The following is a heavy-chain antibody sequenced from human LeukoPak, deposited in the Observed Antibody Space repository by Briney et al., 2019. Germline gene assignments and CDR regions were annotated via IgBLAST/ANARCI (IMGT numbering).Heavy chain of an antibody. Sequence: GGSLRLSCAASGFTFSDYTMTWVRQAPGKGLEWVASISSDSSYIDYADSVKGRFTISRDNAKNSLFLKTDTLRGDDTGIYYCTRDPNVLGITPYYFDFWGQGTLVTVSS. V-gene: IGHV3-21*01. CDR3: TRDPNVLGITPYYFDF. CDR2: ISSDSSYI. J-gene: IGHJ4*02. CDR1: GFTFSDYT. D-gene: IGHD3-10*02.